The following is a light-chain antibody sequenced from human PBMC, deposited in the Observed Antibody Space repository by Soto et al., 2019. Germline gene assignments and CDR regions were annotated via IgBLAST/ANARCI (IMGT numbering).Light chain of an antibody. CDR2: EDN. J-gene: IGLJ2*01. Sequence: NFMLTQPHSVSESPGKTVTISCTRSSGSIASNYVQWYQQRPGSAPTTVIYEDNQRPSGVPDRFSGSIESSSNSASLTISGLKTEDEADFSCQSYDSSTLSVVFGGGTKLTVL. CDR1: SGSIASNY. V-gene: IGLV6-57*03. CDR3: QSYDSSTLSVV.